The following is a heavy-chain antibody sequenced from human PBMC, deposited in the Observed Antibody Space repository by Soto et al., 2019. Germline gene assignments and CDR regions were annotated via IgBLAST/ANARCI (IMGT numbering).Heavy chain of an antibody. J-gene: IGHJ4*02. Sequence: PGGSLRLSCAASGFTFSSYAMSWVRQAPGKGLEWVSAISGSGGSTYYADSVKGRFTISRDNSKNTLYLQMNSLRAEDTAVYYCAKVGKLLGYCSSTSCLIFDYWGQGTLVTVS. CDR2: ISGSGGST. CDR3: AKVGKLLGYCSSTSCLIFDY. V-gene: IGHV3-23*01. CDR1: GFTFSSYA. D-gene: IGHD2-2*01.